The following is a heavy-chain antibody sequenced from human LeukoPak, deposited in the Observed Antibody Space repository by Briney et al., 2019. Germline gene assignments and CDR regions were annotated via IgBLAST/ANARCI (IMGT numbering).Heavy chain of an antibody. D-gene: IGHD3-10*01. CDR1: GYTFTGYY. CDR3: ARSYGSGSYYIAHYYYYMDV. V-gene: IGHV1-8*02. Sequence: ASVKVSCKASGYTFTGYYMHWVRQAPGQGLEWMGWINPNSGNTGYAQKFQGRVTMTRNTSISTAYMELSSLRSEDTAVYYCARSYGSGSYYIAHYYYYMDVWGKGTTVTISS. CDR2: INPNSGNT. J-gene: IGHJ6*03.